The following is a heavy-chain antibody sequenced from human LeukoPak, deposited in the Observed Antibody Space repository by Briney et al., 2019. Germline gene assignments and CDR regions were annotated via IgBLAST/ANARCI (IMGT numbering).Heavy chain of an antibody. D-gene: IGHD3-3*02. CDR2: INPSGGST. CDR3: ARVEGPSIFGVVDY. Sequence: ASVKVSCKASGYTFTSYYMHWVRQAPGQGLEWMGIINPSGGSTSYAQKFQGRVTMTRDMSTSTAYMEVRNLRSDDTAVYYCARVEGPSIFGVVDYWGQGTLVTVSS. CDR1: GYTFTSYY. J-gene: IGHJ4*02. V-gene: IGHV1-46*01.